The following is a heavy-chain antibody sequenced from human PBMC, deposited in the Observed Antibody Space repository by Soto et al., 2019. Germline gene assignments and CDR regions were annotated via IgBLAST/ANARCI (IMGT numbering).Heavy chain of an antibody. J-gene: IGHJ6*02. CDR3: ASTTGTTGAGYYYYYGMDV. Sequence: SQTLSLTCAISGDSVSSNSAAWNWIRQSPSRGLEWLGRTYYRSKWYNDYAVSVKSRITINPDTSKNQFSLQLNSVTPEDTAVYYCASTTGTTGAGYYYYYGMDVWGQGTTVTVSS. D-gene: IGHD1-1*01. CDR2: TYYRSKWYN. CDR1: GDSVSSNSAA. V-gene: IGHV6-1*01.